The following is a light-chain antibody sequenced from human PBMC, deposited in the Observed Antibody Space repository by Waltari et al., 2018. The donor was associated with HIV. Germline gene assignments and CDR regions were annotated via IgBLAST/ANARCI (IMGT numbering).Light chain of an antibody. V-gene: IGKV1-39*01. CDR2: AAT. CDR3: QQSDTTPWT. J-gene: IGKJ1*01. Sequence: DIQMTQSPSSLSTSVGDRVTITCRASQSISNYLNWYQQKAGRATKLLIYAATTLQRGVPSRFTGSGSGTDFSLTISSLQPEDFAIYYCQQSDTTPWTFGQGTKVDLK. CDR1: QSISNY.